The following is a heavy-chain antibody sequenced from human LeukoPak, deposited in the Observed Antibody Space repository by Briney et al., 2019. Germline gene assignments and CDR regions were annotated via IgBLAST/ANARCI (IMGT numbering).Heavy chain of an antibody. CDR3: TSISASVLGESFDY. CDR2: IKSKVDGGTT. Sequence: PGGSLRLSCAASGFTFSDHHMDWVRQAPGKGLEWVGRIKSKVDGGTTDYAAPVKGRFTISRDDSKNTQYLQMNSLKTEDTAVYYCTSISASVLGESFDYWGQGTLVTVSS. J-gene: IGHJ4*02. CDR1: GFTFSDHH. V-gene: IGHV3-15*01. D-gene: IGHD3-16*01.